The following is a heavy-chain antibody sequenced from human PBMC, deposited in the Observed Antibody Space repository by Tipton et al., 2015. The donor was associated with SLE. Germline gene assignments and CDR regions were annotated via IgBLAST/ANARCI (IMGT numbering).Heavy chain of an antibody. D-gene: IGHD3-3*01. V-gene: IGHV4-34*01. Sequence: TLSLTCVVYGGSFSDYSWSWIRQSPGRGLEWIGEINHSGSTNYNPSLKSRVTISVDTSKIQFSLKLSSVTAADTAVYYCARGRLLEWLSTYYYYGMDVWGHGTTVTVSS. CDR1: GGSFSDYS. CDR2: INHSGST. J-gene: IGHJ6*02. CDR3: ARGRLLEWLSTYYYYGMDV.